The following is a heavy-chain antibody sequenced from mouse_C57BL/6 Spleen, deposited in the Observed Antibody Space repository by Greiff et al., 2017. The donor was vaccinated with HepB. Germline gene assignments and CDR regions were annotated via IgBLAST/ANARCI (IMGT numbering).Heavy chain of an antibody. J-gene: IGHJ2*01. Sequence: VKLMESGAELVKPGASVKISCKASGYAFSSYWMNWVKQRPGKGLEWIGQIYPGDGDTNYNGKFKGKATLTADKSSSTAYMQLSSLTSEDSAVYFCARSPTEDYFDYWGQGTTLTVSS. CDR1: GYAFSSYW. CDR3: ARSPTEDYFDY. D-gene: IGHD4-1*02. V-gene: IGHV1-80*01. CDR2: IYPGDGDT.